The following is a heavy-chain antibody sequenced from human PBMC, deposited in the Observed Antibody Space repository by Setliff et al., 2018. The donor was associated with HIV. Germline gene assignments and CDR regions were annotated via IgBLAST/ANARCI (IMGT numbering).Heavy chain of an antibody. CDR3: AKDALALRASALGATSASDI. J-gene: IGHJ3*02. V-gene: IGHV3-30*02. CDR2: IRYDGSNV. Sequence: VGSLRLSCAASGFTVSSNYMSWVRQAPRRGLEWVAFIRYDGSNVHYADSVKGRFTISRDNSKNTLYLQMNSLRPEDTAVYYCAKDALALRASALGATSASDIWGQGTMVTVSS. CDR1: GFTVSSNY. D-gene: IGHD1-26*01.